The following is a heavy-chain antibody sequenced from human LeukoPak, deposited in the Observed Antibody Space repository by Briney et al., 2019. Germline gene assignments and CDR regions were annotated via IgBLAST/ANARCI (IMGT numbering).Heavy chain of an antibody. V-gene: IGHV3-7*01. Sequence: GGSLRLSCAASGFTFCSYWTRWVRQAPGKGLEWVANIKQDGSEKYYVDSGKGRFTISRDNAKNSLYLQMNSLRAEDTAVYYCARDKSSSSYYYWGQGTLVTVSS. D-gene: IGHD6-13*01. CDR1: GFTFCSYW. CDR2: IKQDGSEK. CDR3: ARDKSSSSYYY. J-gene: IGHJ4*02.